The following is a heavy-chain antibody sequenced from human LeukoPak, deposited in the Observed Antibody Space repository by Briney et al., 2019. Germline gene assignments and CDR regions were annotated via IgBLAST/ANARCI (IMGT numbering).Heavy chain of an antibody. V-gene: IGHV4-59*02. J-gene: IGHJ4*02. CDR1: GGSVRTYY. D-gene: IGHD4-11*01. Sequence: PSETLSLTCTVSGGSVRTYYWSWIRQSPGKGLEWIGYIYSGSTNYNPSLKSRVTISVDASKNQCSLKLRSVTAADTAVCFCAGAHSNSFYFDFWGQGTLVSVSS. CDR3: AGAHSNSFYFDF. CDR2: IYSGST.